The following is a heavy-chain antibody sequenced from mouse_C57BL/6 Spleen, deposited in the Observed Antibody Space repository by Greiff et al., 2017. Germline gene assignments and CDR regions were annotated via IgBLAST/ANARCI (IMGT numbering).Heavy chain of an antibody. Sequence: VQLQQSGAELVKPGASVKMSCKASGYTFTSYWITWVKQRPGQGLEWIGDIYPGSGSTNYNEKFKSKATLTVATSSSTAYMQLSSLTSEDSAVYYCARYSSGDGPFAYWGQGTLVTVSA. CDR3: ARYSSGDGPFAY. V-gene: IGHV1-55*01. D-gene: IGHD3-2*02. CDR2: IYPGSGST. CDR1: GYTFTSYW. J-gene: IGHJ3*01.